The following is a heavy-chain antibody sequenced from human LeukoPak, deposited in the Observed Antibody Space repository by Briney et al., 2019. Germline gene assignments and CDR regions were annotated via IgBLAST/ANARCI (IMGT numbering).Heavy chain of an antibody. D-gene: IGHD6-13*01. CDR2: IYTSGST. CDR3: ARGASSWPRKNWFDP. V-gene: IGHV4-4*07. J-gene: IGHJ5*02. Sequence: SETLSLTCTVSGGSISNYYWTWIRQPAGKGLEWIGRIYTSGSTNYNPSLKSRVTMSVDMSKNQLSLKLSSVTAADTAVYYCARGASSWPRKNWFDPWGQGTLVTVSS. CDR1: GGSISNYY.